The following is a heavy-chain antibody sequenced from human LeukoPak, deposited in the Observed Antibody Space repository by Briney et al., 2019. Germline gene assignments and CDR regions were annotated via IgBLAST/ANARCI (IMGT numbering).Heavy chain of an antibody. CDR1: GGSISSYY. V-gene: IGHV4-4*07. J-gene: IGHJ6*02. CDR2: IYTSGST. CDR3: ARGRITIFGVAPYGMDV. D-gene: IGHD3-3*01. Sequence: SETLSLTCTVSGGSISSYYWSWIRQPAGKGLEWIGRIYTSGSTNYNPSLKSRVTMSVDTPKNQFSLKLSSVTAADTAVYYCARGRITIFGVAPYGMDVWGQGTTVTVSS.